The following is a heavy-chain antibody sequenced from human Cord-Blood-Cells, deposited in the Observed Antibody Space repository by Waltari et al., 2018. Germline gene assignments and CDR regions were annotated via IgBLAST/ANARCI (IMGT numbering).Heavy chain of an antibody. J-gene: IGHJ4*02. CDR3: AHTVGIAAAGTPFDY. CDR2: IYWDDDN. CDR1: GFSLSTSEVG. Sequence: QITLKESGPTLVKPTQTLTLTCTFSGFSLSTSEVGVGWIRQPPGKSLEWLALIYWDDDNRYSQSLESRLTIPKDTSKNQVVLTMTNMDPVDTATYYCAHTVGIAAAGTPFDYWGQGTLVTVSS. V-gene: IGHV2-5*02. D-gene: IGHD6-13*01.